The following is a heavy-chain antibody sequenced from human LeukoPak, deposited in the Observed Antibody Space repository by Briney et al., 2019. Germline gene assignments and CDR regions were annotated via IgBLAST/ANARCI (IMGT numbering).Heavy chain of an antibody. Sequence: SETLSLTCTVSGGSISSSYYYWAWVRQPPGKGLEWIGSIHYSGSTYYNPSLKSRVTISVDTPKNQFSLKLSSVTAADTAVYYCARQNYDRTFDYWGQGTLVTVSS. J-gene: IGHJ4*02. CDR2: IHYSGST. CDR1: GGSISSSYYY. CDR3: ARQNYDRTFDY. V-gene: IGHV4-39*01. D-gene: IGHD3-22*01.